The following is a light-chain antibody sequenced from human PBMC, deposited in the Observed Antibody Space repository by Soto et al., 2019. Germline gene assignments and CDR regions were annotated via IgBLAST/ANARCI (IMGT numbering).Light chain of an antibody. Sequence: IVMKICPATLWVTPEIRATVSSRASQSVNSYLAWYQQKPGQAPRLLIYDASNRATGIPARFSGSGSGTDFTLTISSLEPDEFAVYSCQPRSNWRRFGQGTKVDI. J-gene: IGKJ1*01. CDR2: DAS. V-gene: IGKV3-11*01. CDR3: QPRSNWRR. CDR1: QSVNSY.